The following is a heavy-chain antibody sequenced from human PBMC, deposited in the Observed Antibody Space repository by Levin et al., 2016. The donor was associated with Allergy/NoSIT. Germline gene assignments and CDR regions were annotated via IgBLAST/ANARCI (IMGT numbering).Heavy chain of an antibody. D-gene: IGHD2/OR15-2a*01. CDR3: ATYLQQVAVDY. CDR1: GFTFSTHA. CDR2: ISYSGDIT. J-gene: IGHJ4*02. Sequence: GGSLRLSCAASGFTFSTHAMTWVRQAPGKGLDWVSGISYSGDITYYADSVKGRFTISRDNSKNTLYLQIDSLRAEDTAIYYCATYLQQVAVDYWGQGTLLTVSS. V-gene: IGHV3-23*01.